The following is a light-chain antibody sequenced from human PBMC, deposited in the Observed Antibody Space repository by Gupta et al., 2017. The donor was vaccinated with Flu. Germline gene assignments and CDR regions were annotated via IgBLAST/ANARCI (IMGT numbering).Light chain of an antibody. V-gene: IGKV1-39*01. J-gene: IGKJ1*01. Sequence: GDRVTITFRTSQNIRTFLNWYQQTPGKAPKLLIFYASSLQSGVPSRFSGSGSGTDFTLTISSLQPEDSATYFCQQSYSTPRTFGLGTTLEI. CDR3: QQSYSTPRT. CDR2: YAS. CDR1: QNIRTF.